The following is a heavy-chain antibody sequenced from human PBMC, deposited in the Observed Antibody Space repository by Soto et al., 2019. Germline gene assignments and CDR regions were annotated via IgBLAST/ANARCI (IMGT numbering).Heavy chain of an antibody. Sequence: GGSLRLSCAASGFTFSDYYKSWIRQAPGKGLAWVSYISSSSSYTNYADSVKGRFTISRDNAKNSLYLQMNSLRAEDTAVYYCARLSMVRGVTPNRVGMDVWGQGTTVTVSS. V-gene: IGHV3-11*06. J-gene: IGHJ6*02. CDR3: ARLSMVRGVTPNRVGMDV. CDR2: ISSSSSYT. CDR1: GFTFSDYY. D-gene: IGHD3-10*01.